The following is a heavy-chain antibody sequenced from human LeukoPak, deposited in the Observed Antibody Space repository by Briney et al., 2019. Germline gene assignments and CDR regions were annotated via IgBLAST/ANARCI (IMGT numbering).Heavy chain of an antibody. CDR3: ARKTDSGGQGDY. CDR1: GGTFSSYA. CDR2: IIPIFGTA. J-gene: IGHJ4*02. Sequence: SVKVSCKASGGTFSSYAISWVRQAPGQGLEWMGGIIPIFGTANYAQKFQGRVTITADESTSTAYMELSSLRSEDTAVYYCARKTDSGGQGDYWGPGTLVTVSS. V-gene: IGHV1-69*13. D-gene: IGHD3-22*01.